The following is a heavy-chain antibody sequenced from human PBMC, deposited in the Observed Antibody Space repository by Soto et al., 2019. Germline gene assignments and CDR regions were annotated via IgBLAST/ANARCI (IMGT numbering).Heavy chain of an antibody. CDR3: ARDGLLGFFDY. CDR2: ISYDGSNK. J-gene: IGHJ4*02. V-gene: IGHV3-30-3*01. CDR1: GFTFSSYA. D-gene: IGHD3-16*01. Sequence: GGSLRLSCAASGFTFSSYAMHWVPQAPGKGLEWVAVISYDGSNKYYADSVKGRFTISRDNSKNTLYLQMNSLRAEDTAVYYCARDGLLGFFDYWGQGTLVTVSS.